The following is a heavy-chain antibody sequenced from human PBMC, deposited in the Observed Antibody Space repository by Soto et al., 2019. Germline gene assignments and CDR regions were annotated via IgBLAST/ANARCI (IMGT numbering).Heavy chain of an antibody. CDR2: IFYSGIT. Sequence: QLQLQESGPGLVKPSETLSLTCTVSGGSISSSSYYWGWIRQPPGKGLEWIGSIFYSGITYDNPPLKSRVTIPVATPKTPSPLRLRLVTAPAPAVYYCARQGGSSWIFDYWAQGPLVPVPS. D-gene: IGHD6-13*01. CDR3: ARQGGSSWIFDY. CDR1: GGSISSSSYY. V-gene: IGHV4-39*01. J-gene: IGHJ4*02.